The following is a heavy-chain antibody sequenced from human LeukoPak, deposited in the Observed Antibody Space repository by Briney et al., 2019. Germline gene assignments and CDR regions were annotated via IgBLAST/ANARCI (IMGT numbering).Heavy chain of an antibody. CDR1: GGSISSSSYY. Sequence: SETLSLTCTVSGGSISSSSYYWGWIRQPPGKGLEWIGSIYYSGSTYYNPSLKSRVTISIDTSKNQFSLKVISVTAADTAVYYCATDYDYWGQGTLVTVSS. CDR3: ATDYDY. CDR2: IYYSGST. V-gene: IGHV4-39*02. J-gene: IGHJ4*02.